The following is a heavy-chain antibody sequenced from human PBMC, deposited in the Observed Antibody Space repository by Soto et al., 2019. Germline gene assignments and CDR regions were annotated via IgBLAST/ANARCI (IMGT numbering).Heavy chain of an antibody. J-gene: IGHJ4*02. CDR2: IIPIFGTA. CDR1: GGTFSSYA. D-gene: IGHD4-17*01. Sequence: QVQLVQSGAEVKKPGSSVKVSCKASGGTFSSYAISWVRQAPGQGLEWMGGIIPIFGTANYAQKFQGRVTITADESTSRAYMEMSSLRSEDTAVYYCARDEAPMTTLTYFDYWGQGTLVTVSS. V-gene: IGHV1-69*01. CDR3: ARDEAPMTTLTYFDY.